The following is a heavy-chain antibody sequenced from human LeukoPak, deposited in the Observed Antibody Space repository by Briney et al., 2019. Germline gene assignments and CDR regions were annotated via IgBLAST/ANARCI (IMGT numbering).Heavy chain of an antibody. CDR2: ISSSSSYI. CDR1: GFTFSSYG. J-gene: IGHJ5*02. Sequence: GGSLRLSCAASGFTFSSYGMHWVRQAPGKGLEWVSSISSSSSYIYYADSVKGRFTISRDNAKNSLYLQMNSLRAEDTAVYYCARDPYSSSWTKGWFDPWGQGTLVTVSS. CDR3: ARDPYSSSWTKGWFDP. V-gene: IGHV3-21*01. D-gene: IGHD6-13*01.